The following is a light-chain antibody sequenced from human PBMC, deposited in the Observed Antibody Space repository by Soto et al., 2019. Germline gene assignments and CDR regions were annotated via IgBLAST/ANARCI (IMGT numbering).Light chain of an antibody. V-gene: IGKV1-5*01. CDR2: HAS. CDR3: EQYDNWPRR. Sequence: IQSTQSPTTLPASVGDRVTLTCRASESISNWLAWYQQRPGPDPKLLIYHASILETAVPSRFSGNGSGTEFTLTISRLKSEDFAVYYCEQYDNWPRRFGQGTKVDIK. CDR1: ESISNW. J-gene: IGKJ1*01.